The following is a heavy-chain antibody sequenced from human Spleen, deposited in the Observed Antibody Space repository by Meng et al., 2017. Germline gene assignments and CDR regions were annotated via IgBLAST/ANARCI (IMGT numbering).Heavy chain of an antibody. V-gene: IGHV1-69*06. J-gene: IGHJ5*02. CDR2: IIPIFGTA. CDR3: AREGVAVAPWFDP. Sequence: QVQLVQAGAEVTKPGSSVKVACKASGGTFSSYDISWVRQAPGQGLEWMGGIIPIFGTANYAQKFQGRVTITADKSTSTAYMELSSLRSEDTAVYYCAREGVAVAPWFDPWGQGTLVTVSS. D-gene: IGHD6-19*01. CDR1: GGTFSSYD.